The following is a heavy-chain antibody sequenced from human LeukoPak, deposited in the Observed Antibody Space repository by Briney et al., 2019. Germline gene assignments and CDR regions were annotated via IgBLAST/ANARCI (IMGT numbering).Heavy chain of an antibody. CDR1: GGSISSSNW. Sequence: PSETLSLTCAVSGGSISSSNWWSWVRQPPGKGLEWIGEIYHSGSTNYNPSLKSRVTISVDKSKNQFSLKLSSVTAADTAVYYCATLSNYYDSSGYPGAPWWYFDLWGRGTLVTVSS. CDR3: ATLSNYYDSSGYPGAPWWYFDL. D-gene: IGHD3-22*01. CDR2: IYHSGST. J-gene: IGHJ2*01. V-gene: IGHV4-4*02.